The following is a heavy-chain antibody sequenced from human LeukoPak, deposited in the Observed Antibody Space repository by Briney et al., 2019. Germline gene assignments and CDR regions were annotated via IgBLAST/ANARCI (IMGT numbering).Heavy chain of an antibody. D-gene: IGHD3-22*01. J-gene: IGHJ4*02. CDR1: GDSISSGDYY. CDR2: ISSSGST. Sequence: SETLSLTCTVSGDSISSGDYYWSWIRQPAGKGLEWIGRISSSGSTNYNPSLKSRVTISVDTSKNQFSLKLSSVTAADTAVYYCAREFEDYDSSGYYYGIDYWGQGTLVTVSS. V-gene: IGHV4-61*02. CDR3: AREFEDYDSSGYYYGIDY.